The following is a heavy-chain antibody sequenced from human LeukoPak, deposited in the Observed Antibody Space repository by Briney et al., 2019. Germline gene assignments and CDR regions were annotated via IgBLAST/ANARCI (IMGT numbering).Heavy chain of an antibody. CDR1: GFTFTNYA. Sequence: GGSLRLSXAASGFTFTNYAMTWVRQAPGKGLEWVSAISGSGDKTHYADSVKGRFTISRDNSKNTLYLQMNTLRAEDTALYYCAKDWSCDYWGQGTLVTVSS. CDR2: ISGSGDKT. CDR3: AKDWSCDY. J-gene: IGHJ4*02. D-gene: IGHD1-26*01. V-gene: IGHV3-23*01.